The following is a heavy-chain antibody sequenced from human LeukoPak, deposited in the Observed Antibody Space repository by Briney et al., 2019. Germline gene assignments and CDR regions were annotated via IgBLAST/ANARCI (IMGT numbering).Heavy chain of an antibody. J-gene: IGHJ6*03. V-gene: IGHV3-48*03. CDR2: ISSSGSTI. CDR3: AKAGIFRAEYYYMDV. CDR1: GFTFSSYE. Sequence: GGSLRLSCAASGFTFSSYEMNWVRQAPGKGLEWVSYISSSGSTIYYADSVKGRFTISRDNSKNTLYLQMNSLRAEDTAVYYCAKAGIFRAEYYYMDVWGKGTTVTISS. D-gene: IGHD2-15*01.